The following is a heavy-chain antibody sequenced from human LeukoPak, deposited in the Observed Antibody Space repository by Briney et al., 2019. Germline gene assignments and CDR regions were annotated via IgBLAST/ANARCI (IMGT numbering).Heavy chain of an antibody. V-gene: IGHV4-61*02. CDR3: ARDYLYDSGYYRFDY. CDR2: IYNSGST. D-gene: IGHD3-22*01. J-gene: IGHJ4*02. CDR1: GASITSGSYY. Sequence: PSETLSLTCTVSGASITSGSYYWSWIRQPAGKGLEWIGRIYNSGSTNYNPSLKSQVTISVDTSKNQFSLKLSSVTAADTAVYYCARDYLYDSGYYRFDYWGQGTLVTVSS.